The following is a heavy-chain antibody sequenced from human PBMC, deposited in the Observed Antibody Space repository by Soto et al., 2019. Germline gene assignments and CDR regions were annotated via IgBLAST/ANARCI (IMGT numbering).Heavy chain of an antibody. CDR1: GFTFSYYS. CDR2: ISSGSPFL. V-gene: IGHV3-21*01. D-gene: IGHD4-17*01. Sequence: EVQLVESGGGLVKPGGSLRLSCAASGFTFSYYSMSWVRQAPAKGLEWVSSISSGSPFLYYEDSVKGRFTISRDNAKNSLYLQMNSLRAEDTAVYFCVRATGAVTPKYVFDFWGQGTLVTVSS. CDR3: VRATGAVTPKYVFDF. J-gene: IGHJ3*01.